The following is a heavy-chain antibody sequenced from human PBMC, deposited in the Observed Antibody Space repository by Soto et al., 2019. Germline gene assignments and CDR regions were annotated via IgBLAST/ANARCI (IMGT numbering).Heavy chain of an antibody. Sequence: PSETLSLTCTVSGDSISSRSHYWNWIRQLPGKGLEFIGYIFYTGATYYNPSLRGRVSMSIDTSKNQFSLNLRSVTAADTAVYYCAREGRHSGGMRDNWFDPWGQGTLVTVS. V-gene: IGHV4-31*03. CDR2: IFYTGAT. CDR1: GDSISSRSHY. J-gene: IGHJ5*02. D-gene: IGHD3-10*01. CDR3: AREGRHSGGMRDNWFDP.